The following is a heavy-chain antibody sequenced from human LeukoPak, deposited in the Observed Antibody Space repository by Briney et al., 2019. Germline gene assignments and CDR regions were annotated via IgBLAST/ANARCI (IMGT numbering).Heavy chain of an antibody. J-gene: IGHJ4*02. CDR3: ARGPDIVGATGRLDY. Sequence: SETLSLTCTVSGGSMSSYYWSWIRQPPGKGLEWIGYIYYSGSTNYNPSLKSRVTISVDTSKNQFSLKLSSVTAADTAVYYCARGPDIVGATGRLDYWGQGTLVTVSS. CDR2: IYYSGST. V-gene: IGHV4-59*01. D-gene: IGHD1-26*01. CDR1: GGSMSSYY.